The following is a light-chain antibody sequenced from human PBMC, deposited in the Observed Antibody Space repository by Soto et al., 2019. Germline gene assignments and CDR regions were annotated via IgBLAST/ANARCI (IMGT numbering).Light chain of an antibody. Sequence: DIQMTQSPSSLSASVGDRVTITCRASLPISNYLAWYQQKPGTVPKLLIYAASILQSGVPSRFSGSGSGTDFALTISSLQPEDVATYYCQKYDSPPRTFGQGTKVDIK. CDR1: LPISNY. CDR3: QKYDSPPRT. J-gene: IGKJ1*01. CDR2: AAS. V-gene: IGKV1-27*01.